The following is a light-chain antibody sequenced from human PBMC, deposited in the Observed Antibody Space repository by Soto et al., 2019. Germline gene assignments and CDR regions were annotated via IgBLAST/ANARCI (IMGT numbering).Light chain of an antibody. CDR3: LQYNNWVPT. CDR1: HSVNSH. Sequence: MMMTQSPATLSVSPGERVTLSCRTSHSVNSHVAWYQQKPGQAPRLLIYGASTRATGVPARFSGSGSGTEFTLTISSLQSEDFAVYYCLQYNNWVPTFGQGTKVDIK. J-gene: IGKJ1*01. CDR2: GAS. V-gene: IGKV3-15*01.